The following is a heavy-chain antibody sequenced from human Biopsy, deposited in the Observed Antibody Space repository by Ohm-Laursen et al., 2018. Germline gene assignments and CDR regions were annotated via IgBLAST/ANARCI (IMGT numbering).Heavy chain of an antibody. D-gene: IGHD6-13*01. V-gene: IGHV4-4*07. Sequence: SETLSLTCPVSGGSISNYYWSWIRQPPGKGLEWIGRIYSSGSTNYNPSLKSRVTMSVDTSKNQFSLMLSSMTAADTAVYYCAREPRIAAVAYFDPWGQGTLVTVSS. J-gene: IGHJ5*02. CDR3: AREPRIAAVAYFDP. CDR2: IYSSGST. CDR1: GGSISNYY.